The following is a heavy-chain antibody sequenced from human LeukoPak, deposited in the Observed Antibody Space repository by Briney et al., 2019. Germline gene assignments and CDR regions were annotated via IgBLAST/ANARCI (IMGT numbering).Heavy chain of an antibody. J-gene: IGHJ4*02. D-gene: IGHD6-19*01. CDR3: ATVAVAGTYVGY. Sequence: ASVKVSCKVSGYTLTELSMHWVRQAPGKGLEWMGGFDPEDGKTIYAQKFQDRVTMTEDISTDTAYMELSSLRSEDTAVYYCATVAVAGTYVGYWGQGTLVTVSS. CDR2: FDPEDGKT. CDR1: GYTLTELS. V-gene: IGHV1-24*01.